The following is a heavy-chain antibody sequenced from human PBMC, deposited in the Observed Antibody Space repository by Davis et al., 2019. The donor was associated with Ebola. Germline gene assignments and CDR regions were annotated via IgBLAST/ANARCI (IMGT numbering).Heavy chain of an antibody. CDR3: ARVLVVPAADY. J-gene: IGHJ4*02. D-gene: IGHD2-2*01. Sequence: PGGSLRLSCAASGFTFSSYSMNWVRQAPGKGLEWVSSISSSSSYIYYADSVKGRFTISRDNAKNSLYLQMNSLRADDTGVYYCARVLVVPAADYWGRGTLVTVSS. V-gene: IGHV3-21*04. CDR2: ISSSSSYI. CDR1: GFTFSSYS.